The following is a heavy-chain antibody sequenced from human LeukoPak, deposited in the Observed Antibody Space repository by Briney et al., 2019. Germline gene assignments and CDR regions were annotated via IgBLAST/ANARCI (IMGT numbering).Heavy chain of an antibody. J-gene: IGHJ4*02. CDR3: ATLTTVPNENDY. CDR1: GFTFNEYA. Sequence: GGSLRLSCAASGFTFNEYAMHWVRQPPGKGLEWISLISWEGGRTYYDDSVKGRFTISRDNSKSSLYLQMNSLKTEDTALYYCATLTTVPNENDYWGQGTLVIVSS. V-gene: IGHV3-43D*03. CDR2: ISWEGGRT. D-gene: IGHD4-17*01.